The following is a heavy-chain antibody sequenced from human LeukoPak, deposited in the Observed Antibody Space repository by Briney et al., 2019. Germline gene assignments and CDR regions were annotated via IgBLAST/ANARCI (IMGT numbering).Heavy chain of an antibody. Sequence: PSETLSLTCTVSGGSISSYHWNWIRQPPGKVLEWIGYIYYSGSTNYNPSLKSRLTISVDTSKNQFSLKLSSVTAADTAVYYCARGPRISLVRGALELDYWGQGTLVTVSS. V-gene: IGHV4-59*01. CDR2: IYYSGST. CDR1: GGSISSYH. J-gene: IGHJ4*02. D-gene: IGHD3-10*01. CDR3: ARGPRISLVRGALELDY.